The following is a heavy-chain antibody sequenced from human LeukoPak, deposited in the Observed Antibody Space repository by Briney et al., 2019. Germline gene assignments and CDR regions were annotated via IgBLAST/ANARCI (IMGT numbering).Heavy chain of an antibody. CDR1: GGSFSGYY. CDR3: ARGTREQWLDY. V-gene: IGHV4-34*01. J-gene: IGHJ4*02. CDR2: INHSGST. D-gene: IGHD6-19*01. Sequence: PSETLSLTCAVYGGSFSGYYWSWIRQPPGKGLEWIGEINHSGSTNYNPSLKSRVIISVDTSKNQFSLKLSSVTAADTAVYHCARGTREQWLDYWGQGTLVTVSS.